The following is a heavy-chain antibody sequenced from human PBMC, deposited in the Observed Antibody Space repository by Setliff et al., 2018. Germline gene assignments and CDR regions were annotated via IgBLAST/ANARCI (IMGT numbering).Heavy chain of an antibody. CDR1: GFSFSDHS. CDR3: VRRVAGKGWFDP. V-gene: IGHV3-72*01. J-gene: IGHJ5*02. CDR2: TRNKVSSYIT. D-gene: IGHD2-15*01. Sequence: GGSLRLSCATSGFSFSDHSMDWVRQAPGKGLEWVGRTRNKVSSYITEYAASVKGRFTISRDDSKSSMFLQMNNLGVDDTAIYYCVRRVAGKGWFDPWGQGTLVTVSS.